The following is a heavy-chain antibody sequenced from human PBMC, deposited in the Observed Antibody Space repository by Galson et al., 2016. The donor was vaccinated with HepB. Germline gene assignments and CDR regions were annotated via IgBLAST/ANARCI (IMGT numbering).Heavy chain of an antibody. D-gene: IGHD2-15*01. CDR3: AAYCRGGSCYGWGNWFDP. V-gene: IGHV4-4*02. Sequence: ETLSLTCAVSGGSISSSYWWSWVRQPPGKGLEWIGEIYQSGSTNYNPSLKSRVTISVDKSKNQFSLQLSSVTAADTAVYYWAAYCRGGSCYGWGNWFDPWGPGTLVTVSS. CDR1: GGSISSSYW. J-gene: IGHJ5*02. CDR2: IYQSGST.